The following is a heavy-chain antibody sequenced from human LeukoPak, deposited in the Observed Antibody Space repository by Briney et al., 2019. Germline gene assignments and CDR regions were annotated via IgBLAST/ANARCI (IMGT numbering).Heavy chain of an antibody. D-gene: IGHD5-18*01. CDR2: IYYTGST. CDR1: GGSISSYY. V-gene: IGHV4-59*01. CDR3: ARCGYSYGTGYQFDN. Sequence: SETLSLTCTVSGGSISSYYWSWIRQPPGKGLEWIGFIYYTGSTNYNPSLKSRVTISLDTSKSQFSLKLSSVSAADTAVYYCARCGYSYGTGYQFDNWGQGILVTVSS. J-gene: IGHJ4*02.